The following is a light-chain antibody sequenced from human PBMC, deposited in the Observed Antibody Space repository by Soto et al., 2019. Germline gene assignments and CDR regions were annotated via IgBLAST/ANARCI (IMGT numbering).Light chain of an antibody. CDR1: QSVSSY. CDR2: DAS. V-gene: IGKV3-11*01. Sequence: EIVLTPSPATLSLSPGERATLSCMASQSVSSYLAWYQQKPGQAPRLLIYDASNRATGISAGFSGSGSGTEFTLTISSLQSEDFAVYYCQQYKNWPPITFGQGTRLEI. CDR3: QQYKNWPPIT. J-gene: IGKJ5*01.